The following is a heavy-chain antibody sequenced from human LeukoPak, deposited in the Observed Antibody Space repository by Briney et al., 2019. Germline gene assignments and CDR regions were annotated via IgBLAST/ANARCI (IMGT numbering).Heavy chain of an antibody. V-gene: IGHV4-59*01. J-gene: IGHJ5*02. CDR3: ARARDGHINNWFDP. CDR2: IYYSGST. Sequence: PSETLSLTRTVSGGSINSYYWSWIRQPPGKGLEWIGYIYYSGSTNYNPSLKSRVTISVDTSKNQFSLKMSSVTAADTAVYYCARARDGHINNWFDPWGQGTLVTVSS. D-gene: IGHD5-24*01. CDR1: GGSINSYY.